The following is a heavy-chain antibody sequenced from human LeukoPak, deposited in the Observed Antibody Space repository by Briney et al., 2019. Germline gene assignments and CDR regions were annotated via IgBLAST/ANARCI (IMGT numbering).Heavy chain of an antibody. CDR3: ARDDGATPYMDV. Sequence: PSETLSLTCTVSGGSISSGSYYWSWIRQPAGKGLEWIGRIYTSGSTNYNPSLKSRVTISEDTSKNQFSLKLSSVTAADTAVYYCARDDGATPYMDVWGKGTTVTVSS. V-gene: IGHV4-61*02. CDR2: IYTSGST. D-gene: IGHD1-26*01. J-gene: IGHJ6*03. CDR1: GGSISSGSYY.